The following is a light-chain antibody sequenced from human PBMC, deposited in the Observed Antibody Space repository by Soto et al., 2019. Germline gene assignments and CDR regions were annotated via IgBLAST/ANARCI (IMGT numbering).Light chain of an antibody. CDR3: QQYKSWPPYT. Sequence: EIVLTQSPVALSVSPGGRATLSCRASQSVGRDLAWYQQKPGHAPRLLIYGASFRAAGIPARFSGSGSGTEFTLTITSLQSEDCAVYCCQQYKSWPPYTFGQGTKLEIK. J-gene: IGKJ2*01. CDR2: GAS. V-gene: IGKV3D-15*01. CDR1: QSVGRD.